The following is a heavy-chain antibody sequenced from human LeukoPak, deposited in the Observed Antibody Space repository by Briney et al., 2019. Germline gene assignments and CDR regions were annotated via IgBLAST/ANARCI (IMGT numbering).Heavy chain of an antibody. CDR3: ARVGGSRYCSSTSCLSHDY. Sequence: ASVKVSCKVSGGTFSSYAISWVRQAPGQGLEWMGRIIPILGIANYAQKFQGRVTITADKSTSTAYMELSSLRSEDTAVYYCARVGGSRYCSSTSCLSHDYWGQGTLVTVSS. V-gene: IGHV1-69*04. J-gene: IGHJ4*02. CDR2: IIPILGIA. D-gene: IGHD2-2*01. CDR1: GGTFSSYA.